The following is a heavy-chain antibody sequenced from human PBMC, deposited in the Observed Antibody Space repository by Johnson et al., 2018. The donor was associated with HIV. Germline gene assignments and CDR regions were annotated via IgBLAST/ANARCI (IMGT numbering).Heavy chain of an antibody. CDR1: GFTFDDYA. J-gene: IGHJ3*02. CDR3: AKDREWMGASPGDAFDI. D-gene: IGHD1-26*01. V-gene: IGHV3-9*01. Sequence: VQLVESGGGLVQPGRSLRLSCAASGFTFDDYAMHWVRQAPGKGLEWVSGISWNSGSIGYADSVKGRFTISRDNAKNSLYLQMNSLRAEDTALYYCAKDREWMGASPGDAFDIWGQGTMVTVSS. CDR2: ISWNSGSI.